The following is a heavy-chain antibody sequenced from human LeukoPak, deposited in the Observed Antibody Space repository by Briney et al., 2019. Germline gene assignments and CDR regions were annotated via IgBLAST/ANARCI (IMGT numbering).Heavy chain of an antibody. CDR2: MNPNSGNT. D-gene: IGHD6-19*01. CDR1: GYTFTSYD. CDR3: ARSYSSGWFGNWFDP. J-gene: IGHJ5*02. V-gene: IGHV1-8*01. Sequence: ASVKVSCKASGYTFTSYDINWVRQATGQGLEWMGWMNPNSGNTGYAQKFQGRVTMTRNTSISTAYMELSSLRSEDMAVYYCARSYSSGWFGNWFDPWGQGTLVTVSS.